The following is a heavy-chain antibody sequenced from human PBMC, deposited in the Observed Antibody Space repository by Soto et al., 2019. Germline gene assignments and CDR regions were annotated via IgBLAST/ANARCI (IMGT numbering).Heavy chain of an antibody. V-gene: IGHV4-59*12. Sequence: SETLSLTCTVSGGSIRSYYWSWIRQPPGKGLEWIGNIYYSGSTNYNPSLKSRVTISVDTSKNQFSLKLSSVTAADTAVYYCVVGIGAAAGSYNWFDPWGQGTLVTVS. CDR2: IYYSGST. D-gene: IGHD6-13*01. J-gene: IGHJ5*02. CDR3: VVGIGAAAGSYNWFDP. CDR1: GGSIRSYY.